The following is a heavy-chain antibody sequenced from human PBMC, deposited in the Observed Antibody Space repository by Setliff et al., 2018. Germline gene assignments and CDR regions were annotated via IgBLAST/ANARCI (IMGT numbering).Heavy chain of an antibody. V-gene: IGHV1-18*01. Sequence: ASVKVSCKPSGYSFTVFGISWVRQAPGQGLEWMGWISPYNEKTNYAEKFQGRVTMTTDTSTTTVYMEVASLRSDDTAVYYCVRGPGPSVVVAMPFDRWGQGTLVTVSS. CDR1: GYSFTVFG. CDR3: VRGPGPSVVVAMPFDR. CDR2: ISPYNEKT. D-gene: IGHD5-12*01. J-gene: IGHJ4*02.